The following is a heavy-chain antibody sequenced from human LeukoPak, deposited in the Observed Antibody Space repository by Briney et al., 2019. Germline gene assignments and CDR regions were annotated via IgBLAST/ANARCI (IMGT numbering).Heavy chain of an antibody. J-gene: IGHJ4*02. V-gene: IGHV3-7*01. CDR3: ARDKESGSYLDY. Sequence: GGSLRLSRAASGFTFNNHWMTWVRQAPGKGLEWVANIKPDGNEKYYVDSVKGRFAISRDNAKNSLYLQMNSLRAEDTAVYYCARDKESGSYLDYWGQGTLVTVSS. CDR2: IKPDGNEK. CDR1: GFTFNNHW. D-gene: IGHD1-26*01.